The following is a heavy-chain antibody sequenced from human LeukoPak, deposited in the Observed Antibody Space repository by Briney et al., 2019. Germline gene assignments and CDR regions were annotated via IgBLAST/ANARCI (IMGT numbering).Heavy chain of an antibody. CDR2: INPNSGGT. CDR3: ARSGSYPSHYYYMDV. V-gene: IGHV1-2*02. D-gene: IGHD1-26*01. CDR1: GYTFTGYY. J-gene: IGHJ6*03. Sequence: GASVKVSCKASGYTFTGYYMHWVRQAPGQGLEWMGWINPNSGGTNYAQKFQGRVTMTRDTSISTAYMELSRLRSDGTAVYCCARSGSYPSHYYYMDVWGKGTTVTVSS.